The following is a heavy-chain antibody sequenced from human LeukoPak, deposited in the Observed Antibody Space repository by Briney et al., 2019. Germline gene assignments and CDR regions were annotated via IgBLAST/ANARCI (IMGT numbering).Heavy chain of an antibody. D-gene: IGHD4-17*01. V-gene: IGHV3-66*01. Sequence: GGSLRLSCVASGFTVSSNYMSWVRQAPGKGLEWVSVIYSGGSTYYADSVKGRFTISRDNSKNTLYLQMNSLRAEDTAVYYCASMDYGDFLFDYWGQGTLVTVSS. CDR2: IYSGGST. CDR1: GFTVSSNY. J-gene: IGHJ4*02. CDR3: ASMDYGDFLFDY.